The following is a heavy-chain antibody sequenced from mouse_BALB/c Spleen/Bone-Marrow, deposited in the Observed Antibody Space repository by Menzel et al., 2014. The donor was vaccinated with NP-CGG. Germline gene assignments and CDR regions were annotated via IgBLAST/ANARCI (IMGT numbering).Heavy chain of an antibody. CDR1: GCNIKDTY. D-gene: IGHD2-4*01. V-gene: IGHV14-3*02. J-gene: IGHJ3*01. CDR2: IDPANGNT. CDR3: ARGDYGAFAY. Sequence: EVKVVESGAELVKPGASVKLSCTASGCNIKDTYMHWVKQRPEQGLEWIARIDPANGNTKYDPKFQGKATITADTSSNTAYLQLSSLTSEDTAVYYCARGDYGAFAYWGQGTLVTVSA.